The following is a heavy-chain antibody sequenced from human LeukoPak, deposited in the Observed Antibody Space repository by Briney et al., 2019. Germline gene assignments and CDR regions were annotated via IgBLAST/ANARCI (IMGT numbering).Heavy chain of an antibody. CDR2: IILIFGTA. J-gene: IGHJ6*03. Sequence: PGASVKVSCKASGGTFSSYAISWVRQAPGQGLEWMGGIILIFGTANYAQKFQGRVTITTDESTSTAYMELSSLRSEDTAVYYCARARGDYYGSGSGIYHMDVWGKGTTVTVSS. V-gene: IGHV1-69*05. CDR1: GGTFSSYA. D-gene: IGHD3-10*01. CDR3: ARARGDYYGSGSGIYHMDV.